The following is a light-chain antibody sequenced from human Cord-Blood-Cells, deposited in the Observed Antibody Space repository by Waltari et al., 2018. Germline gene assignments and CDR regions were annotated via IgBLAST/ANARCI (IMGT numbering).Light chain of an antibody. J-gene: IGKJ2*01. Sequence: DIVMTQSPDSLAVSLGERATINCKSSQSVLYSSNHKNYLAWYQRKPGQPPKLLIYWASTRESGVPDRFSGSGSGTDFTLTISSLQAEDVAVYYCQQYYSTPPYTFGQGTKLEIK. CDR2: WAS. V-gene: IGKV4-1*01. CDR1: QSVLYSSNHKNY. CDR3: QQYYSTPPYT.